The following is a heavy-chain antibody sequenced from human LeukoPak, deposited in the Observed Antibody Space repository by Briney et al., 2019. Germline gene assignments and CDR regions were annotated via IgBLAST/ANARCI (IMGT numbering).Heavy chain of an antibody. CDR1: GGSISSYY. CDR2: IYYSGST. D-gene: IGHD4-23*01. J-gene: IGHJ4*02. Sequence: SETLSLTCTVSGGSISSYYWSWIRQPPGKGLEWIGYIYYSGSTNYNPSLKSRVTISVDTSKNQFSLKLSSVTAADTAVYYCARDSTDYGGNSYWGQGTLVTVSS. CDR3: ARDSTDYGGNSY. V-gene: IGHV4-59*01.